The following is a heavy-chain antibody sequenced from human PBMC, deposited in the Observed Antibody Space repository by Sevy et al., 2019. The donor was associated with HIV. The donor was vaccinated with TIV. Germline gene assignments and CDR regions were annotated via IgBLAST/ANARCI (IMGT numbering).Heavy chain of an antibody. Sequence: GGSLRLSCAASGFTPSTYGMHWVRQAPGKGLEWVAVIGYDGSNKYYADSVKGRFTISRDNSKNPLFLQMDSLRAEDTAGYYWSRDPRMYGDYLLAYFDYWGQGTLVTVSS. D-gene: IGHD2-8*01. CDR1: GFTPSTYG. V-gene: IGHV3-33*01. J-gene: IGHJ4*02. CDR3: SRDPRMYGDYLLAYFDY. CDR2: IGYDGSNK.